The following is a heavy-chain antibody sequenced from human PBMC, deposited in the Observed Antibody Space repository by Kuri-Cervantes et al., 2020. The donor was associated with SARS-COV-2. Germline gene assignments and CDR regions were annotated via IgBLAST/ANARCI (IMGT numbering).Heavy chain of an antibody. CDR3: ATDLPCSSTSCHQTPVDY. CDR1: GFTFSSYS. CDR2: ISSSSSYI. J-gene: IGHJ4*02. V-gene: IGHV3-21*01. Sequence: GGSLRLSCAASGFTFSSYSMNWVRQAPGKGLEWVSSISSSSSYIYYADSVKGRFTISRDNAKNSLYLQMNSLRAEDTAVYYCATDLPCSSTSCHQTPVDYWGQGTLVTDSS. D-gene: IGHD2-2*01.